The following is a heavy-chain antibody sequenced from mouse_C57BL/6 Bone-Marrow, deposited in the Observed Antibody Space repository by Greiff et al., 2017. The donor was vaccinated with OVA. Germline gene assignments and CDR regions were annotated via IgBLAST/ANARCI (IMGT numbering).Heavy chain of an antibody. CDR3: ARWGLRPWFAY. J-gene: IGHJ3*01. V-gene: IGHV2-2*01. CDR1: GFSLTSYG. CDR2: IWSGGST. Sequence: VQLQESGPGLVQPSQSLSITCTVSGFSLTSYGVHWVRQSPGKGLEWLGVIWSGGSTDYTAAFISRLSISKDNSKSQVFFKMNSLQADDTAIYYCARWGLRPWFAYWGQGTLVTVSA. D-gene: IGHD2-4*01.